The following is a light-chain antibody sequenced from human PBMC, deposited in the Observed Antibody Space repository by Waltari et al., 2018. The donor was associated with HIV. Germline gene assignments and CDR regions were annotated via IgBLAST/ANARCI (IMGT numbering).Light chain of an antibody. CDR3: NAWDNSPEGVV. J-gene: IGLJ3*02. Sequence: SELTQDPAVSVALGQTVGSTCQGDSLRNYYATWYQQKPGQAPVLVIYGKNNRPSGIPDRFSGSSSGTTASLTISAIQADDEADYYCNAWDNSPEGVVFGGGTKLTVL. V-gene: IGLV3-19*02. CDR2: GKN. CDR1: SLRNYY.